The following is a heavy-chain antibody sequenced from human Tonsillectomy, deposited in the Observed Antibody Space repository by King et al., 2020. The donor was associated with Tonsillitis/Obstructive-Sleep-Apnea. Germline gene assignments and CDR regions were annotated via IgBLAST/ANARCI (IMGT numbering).Heavy chain of an antibody. CDR2: IYYSGTT. D-gene: IGHD2-21*01. CDR3: ARCRKLEYCGGECQYSFDS. Sequence: VQLQESGPRLVKPSETLSLTCAVSGGSVSSGHYYWSWIRQSPGKGLEWIGYIYYSGTTNYNPSLKNRVTISVDTSKNEFSLKLSSVTAADTAVYYCARCRKLEYCGGECQYSFDSWGQGTLVSVSS. J-gene: IGHJ4*02. V-gene: IGHV4-61*01. CDR1: GGSVSSGHYY.